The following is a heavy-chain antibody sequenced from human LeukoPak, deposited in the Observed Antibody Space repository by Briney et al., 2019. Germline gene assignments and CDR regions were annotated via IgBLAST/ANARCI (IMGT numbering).Heavy chain of an antibody. J-gene: IGHJ5*02. CDR2: IYYSGST. D-gene: IGHD6-19*01. CDR3: AKDPAIAVAARGNWFDP. V-gene: IGHV4-31*03. CDR1: GGSISSGGYY. Sequence: SQTLSLTCTVSGGSISSGGYYWSWIRQHPGKGLEWIGYIYYSGSTYYNPSLKSRVTISVDTSKNQFSLKLSSVTAADTAVYYCAKDPAIAVAARGNWFDPWGQGTLVTVSS.